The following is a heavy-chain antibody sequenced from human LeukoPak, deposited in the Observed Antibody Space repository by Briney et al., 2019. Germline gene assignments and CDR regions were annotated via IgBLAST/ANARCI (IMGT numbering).Heavy chain of an antibody. D-gene: IGHD3-10*01. Sequence: GGSLRLSCAASGFTFSSYAMHWVRQAPGKGLEWVAVISYDGSNKYYADSVKGRFTISRDNSKNTLYLQMNSLRAEDTAVYYCARGSRGILWFGELLGFDYWGQGTLVTVS. CDR3: ARGSRGILWFGELLGFDY. V-gene: IGHV3-30-3*01. CDR1: GFTFSSYA. CDR2: ISYDGSNK. J-gene: IGHJ4*02.